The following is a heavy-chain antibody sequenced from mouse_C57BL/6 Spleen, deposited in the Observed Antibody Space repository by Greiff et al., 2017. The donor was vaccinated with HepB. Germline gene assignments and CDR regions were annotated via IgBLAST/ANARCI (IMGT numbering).Heavy chain of an antibody. CDR1: GYTFTSYW. D-gene: IGHD1-1*01. J-gene: IGHJ1*03. CDR3: ARKTGDSYGRYFDV. Sequence: QVQLQQPGAELVKPGASVKMSCKASGYTFTSYWITWVKQRPGQGLEWIGDIYPGSGSTNYNEKFKGKATFTADTSSNTAYMQLSSLTTEDSAIYYCARKTGDSYGRYFDVWGTGTTVTVSS. V-gene: IGHV1-55*01. CDR2: IYPGSGST.